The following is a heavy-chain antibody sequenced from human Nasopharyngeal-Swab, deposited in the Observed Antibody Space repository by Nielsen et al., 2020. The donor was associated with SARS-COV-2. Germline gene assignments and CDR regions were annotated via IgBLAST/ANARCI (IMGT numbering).Heavy chain of an antibody. D-gene: IGHD3-22*01. CDR3: ARAAITMIVVVSQFDY. CDR1: GGSISSGGYS. CDR2: IYYSGST. V-gene: IGHV4-31*11. Sequence: SETLSLTCAVSGGSISSGGYSWSWIRQPPGKGLEWIGYIYYSGSTYYNPSLKSRVTISVDTSKNQFSLKLSSVTAADTAVYYCARAAITMIVVVSQFDYWGQGTLVTVSS. J-gene: IGHJ4*02.